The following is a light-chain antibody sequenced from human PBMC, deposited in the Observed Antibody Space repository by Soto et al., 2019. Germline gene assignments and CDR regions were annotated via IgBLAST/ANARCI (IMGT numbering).Light chain of an antibody. J-gene: IGLJ1*01. V-gene: IGLV2-14*03. CDR2: DVS. Sequence: QSVLTQPASVSGSPGQSITISCTGTSSDVGGNKYVSWYQHYPGKAPKLMICDVSNRPSGVSNRFSGSKSGNTASLTISGLQAEDEADYYCRAITGPTSVFAPGPKVTVL. CDR1: SSDVGGNKY. CDR3: RAITGPTSV.